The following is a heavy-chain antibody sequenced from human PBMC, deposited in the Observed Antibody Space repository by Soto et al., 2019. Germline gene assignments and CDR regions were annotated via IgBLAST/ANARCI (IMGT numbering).Heavy chain of an antibody. Sequence: QVQLVQSGAEVKKPGSSVKVSCKASGGTFSTYTIIWVRQAPGQGLEWMGRIIPMLNITNTAQSFQDRVTIIADKSTSTAYLELSTLRSDDTAMYFCTLGSWSAETFDIWGRGTMVTVSS. CDR1: GGTFSTYT. J-gene: IGHJ3*02. CDR3: TLGSWSAETFDI. D-gene: IGHD6-13*01. V-gene: IGHV1-69*02. CDR2: IIPMLNIT.